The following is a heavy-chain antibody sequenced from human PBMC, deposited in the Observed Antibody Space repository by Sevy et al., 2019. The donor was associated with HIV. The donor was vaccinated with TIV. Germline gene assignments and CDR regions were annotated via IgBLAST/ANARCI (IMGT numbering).Heavy chain of an antibody. CDR3: AREHGTMVRAAIALYYYYYGMDV. Sequence: GGSLRLSCAASGFTFSSYSMNWVRQAPGKGLEWVSSISSSSSYIYYADSVKGRFTISRDNAKNSLYLQMNSLRAEDTAVYYCAREHGTMVRAAIALYYYYYGMDVWGQGTTVTVSS. J-gene: IGHJ6*02. CDR2: ISSSSSYI. V-gene: IGHV3-21*01. CDR1: GFTFSSYS. D-gene: IGHD3-10*01.